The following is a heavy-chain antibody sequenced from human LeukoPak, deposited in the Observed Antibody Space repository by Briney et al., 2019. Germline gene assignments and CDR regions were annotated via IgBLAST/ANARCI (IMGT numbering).Heavy chain of an antibody. J-gene: IGHJ6*03. CDR3: ASGYSYGSDYYYYYMDV. V-gene: IGHV1-69*05. D-gene: IGHD5-18*01. CDR1: GGTFSSYA. Sequence: SVKVSCKASGGTFSSYAISWVRQAPGQGLEWMGGIIPIFGTANYAQKFQGRVTITTDESTSTAYMELSSLRSEDTAVYYCASGYSYGSDYYYYYMDVWGKGTTVTVSS. CDR2: IIPIFGTA.